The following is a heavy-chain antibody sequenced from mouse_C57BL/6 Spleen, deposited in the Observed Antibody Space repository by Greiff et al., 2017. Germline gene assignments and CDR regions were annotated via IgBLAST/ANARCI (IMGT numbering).Heavy chain of an antibody. CDR2: IDPENGDT. J-gene: IGHJ4*01. CDR1: GFNIKDDY. Sequence: VQLQQSGAELVRPGASVKLSCTASGFNIKDDYMHWVKQRPEQGLEWIGWIDPENGDTEYASQFPGKATITADTSSNTAYLQLSSLTSEDTAVYYCTTGGNYAMDYWGQGTSVTVSS. CDR3: TTGGNYAMDY. V-gene: IGHV14-4*01.